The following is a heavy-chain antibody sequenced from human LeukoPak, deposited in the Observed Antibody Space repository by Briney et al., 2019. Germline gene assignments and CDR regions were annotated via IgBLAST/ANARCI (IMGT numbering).Heavy chain of an antibody. J-gene: IGHJ6*03. Sequence: GGSLRLSCVASGFTFSSYWMHWVRQVPGKGLIWVARINSADRTTSYADSVKGRFTISRDNAKNSLYLQMSSLRAEDTAVYYCTRVEETATTAAIIRKYSYYYYYMDVWGKGNTVTVSS. CDR2: INSADRTT. V-gene: IGHV3-74*01. CDR3: TRVEETATTAAIIRKYSYYYYYMDV. D-gene: IGHD6-25*01. CDR1: GFTFSSYW.